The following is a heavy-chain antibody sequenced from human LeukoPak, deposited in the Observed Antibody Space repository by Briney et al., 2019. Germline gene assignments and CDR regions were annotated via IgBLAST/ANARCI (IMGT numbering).Heavy chain of an antibody. CDR1: GFTFSSCS. J-gene: IGHJ4*01. V-gene: IGHV3-48*01. Sequence: GGALRLSCVASGFTFSSCSMTGVGQAPGKGGEWVSYICSSSSPIYYADSVKGRFTVSRENAKNSLYLEMKSVGGGDTGLDYSARALGGSWFYYWGHGTLVTVSS. D-gene: IGHD6-13*01. CDR3: ARALGGSWFYY. CDR2: ICSSSSPI.